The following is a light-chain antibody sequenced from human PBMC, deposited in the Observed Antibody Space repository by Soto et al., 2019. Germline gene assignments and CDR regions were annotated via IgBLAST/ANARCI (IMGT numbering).Light chain of an antibody. CDR1: QSVSSY. CDR3: QQYVSSSRT. CDR2: GPS. V-gene: IGKV3-20*01. J-gene: IGKJ1*01. Sequence: EIVLTQSPGTLSLSPGERATLSCRASQSVSSYLAWYQQKPGQAPRLLIYGPSSRATGIPDRFSGSGSGTDFSLTISRREPEHLAVYYCQQYVSSSRTFGQGTKVEIK.